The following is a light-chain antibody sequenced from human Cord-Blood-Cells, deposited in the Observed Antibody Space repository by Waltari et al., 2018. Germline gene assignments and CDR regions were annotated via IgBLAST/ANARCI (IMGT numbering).Light chain of an antibody. CDR1: SSDVGGYNY. V-gene: IGLV2-14*01. Sequence: QSALTQPASVSGSPGQSITISCTGTSSDVGGYNYVSWYQQHPGKAPKLMIYDVRKRPSGVSKRFSSSKSGNTASLTISGLQAEDEADYYCSSYTSSSTWVFGGGTKLTVL. CDR2: DVR. J-gene: IGLJ3*02. CDR3: SSYTSSSTWV.